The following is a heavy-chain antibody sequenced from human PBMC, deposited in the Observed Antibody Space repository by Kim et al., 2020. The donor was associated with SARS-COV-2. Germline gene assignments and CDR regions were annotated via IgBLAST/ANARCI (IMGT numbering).Heavy chain of an antibody. J-gene: IGHJ4*02. CDR3: AKEAYGELDY. CDR2: FWSNGVTQ. Sequence: GGSLRLSCAASGFTFSAFAMHWVRQAPGRGLEWVAVFWSNGVTQYYADSVKGRFTISRDNSNNTLYLQMHSLRAEDTAVYYCAKEAYGELDYWGQGTLVTVSA. CDR1: GFTFSAFA. D-gene: IGHD4-17*01. V-gene: IGHV3-33*06.